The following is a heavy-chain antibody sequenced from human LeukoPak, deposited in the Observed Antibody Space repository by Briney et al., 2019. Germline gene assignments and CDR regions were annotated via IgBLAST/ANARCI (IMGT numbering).Heavy chain of an antibody. CDR2: IYHSGST. J-gene: IGHJ4*02. CDR3: ARQSRYVGATTSVY. Sequence: SETLSLTCAVSGYSISSGYYWGWIRQPPGKGLEGIGSIYHSGSTYYNPSLKSRVTISVDTSKNQFSLKLSSVTAADTAVYYCARQSRYVGATTSVYWGQGTLVTVSS. CDR1: GYSISSGYY. D-gene: IGHD1-26*01. V-gene: IGHV4-38-2*01.